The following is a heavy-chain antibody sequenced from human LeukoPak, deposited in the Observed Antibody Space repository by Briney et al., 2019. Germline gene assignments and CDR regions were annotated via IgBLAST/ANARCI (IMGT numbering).Heavy chain of an antibody. J-gene: IGHJ4*02. CDR3: ARGNSYGYIDY. D-gene: IGHD5-18*01. CDR1: GYTFTSYG. V-gene: IGHV1-18*01. CDR2: ISAYNGDT. Sequence: ASVKVSCKASGYTFTSYGISWVRRAPGQGLEWMGWISAYNGDTNYAQKLQGRVTMTTDTSTSTAYMELRSLRFDDTAVYYCARGNSYGYIDYWGQGTLVTVSS.